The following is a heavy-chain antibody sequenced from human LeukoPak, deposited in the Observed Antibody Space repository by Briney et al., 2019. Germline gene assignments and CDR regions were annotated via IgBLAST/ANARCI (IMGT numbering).Heavy chain of an antibody. J-gene: IGHJ3*02. V-gene: IGHV3-48*04. CDR3: VRDQALWGAFDI. Sequence: GGSLRLSCAASGFIFSSYNVNWVRQAPGKGLEWVSYISDDSNTIYYADSVKGRFTISRDNGKNSLFLQMKSLRAEDTAVYYCVRDQALWGAFDIWGQGTMVTVSS. CDR2: ISDDSNTI. CDR1: GFIFSSYN. D-gene: IGHD3-10*01.